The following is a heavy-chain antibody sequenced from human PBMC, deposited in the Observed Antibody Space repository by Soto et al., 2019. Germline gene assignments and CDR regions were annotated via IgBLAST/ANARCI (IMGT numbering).Heavy chain of an antibody. D-gene: IGHD3-3*01. Sequence: QVTLKESGPVLVKPTETPTLTCTVSGFSLSNARMGVSWIRQPPGKALEWLAHIFSNDEKSYSTSLKSRLTISKDTSKSQVVLTMTNMDPVDTATYYCARTLQGDDFWSGYYTDRWGQGTLVTVSS. CDR3: ARTLQGDDFWSGYYTDR. V-gene: IGHV2-26*01. CDR1: GFSLSNARMG. CDR2: IFSNDEK. J-gene: IGHJ4*02.